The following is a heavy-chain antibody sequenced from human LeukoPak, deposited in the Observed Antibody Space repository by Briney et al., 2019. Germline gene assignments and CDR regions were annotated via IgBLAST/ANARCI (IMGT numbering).Heavy chain of an antibody. CDR1: RFTFREYW. V-gene: IGHV3-74*01. CDR2: VNSDGSST. Sequence: PGGSLRLSCAASRFTFREYWMHWVRQAPGKGLLWVSRVNSDGSSTSYADSVKGRFTISRDNAKNTLYLQMNSLRAEDTAVYYCSRGSYGDYSFDSWGQGTLVTVSS. CDR3: SRGSYGDYSFDS. J-gene: IGHJ4*02. D-gene: IGHD4-17*01.